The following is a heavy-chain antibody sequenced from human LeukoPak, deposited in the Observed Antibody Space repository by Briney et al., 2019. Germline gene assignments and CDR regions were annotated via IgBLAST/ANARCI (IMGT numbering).Heavy chain of an antibody. CDR2: ISGSGANT. Sequence: GGSLRLSCAASGFTFSTYAMSWVRQAPGKGLEWVSTISGSGANTYYADSVRGRFTISRDNSTNTLYLQMNSLRAEDTAVYYCARDAARRGFDYWGQGTLVTVSS. D-gene: IGHD6-6*01. V-gene: IGHV3-23*01. CDR1: GFTFSTYA. CDR3: ARDAARRGFDY. J-gene: IGHJ4*02.